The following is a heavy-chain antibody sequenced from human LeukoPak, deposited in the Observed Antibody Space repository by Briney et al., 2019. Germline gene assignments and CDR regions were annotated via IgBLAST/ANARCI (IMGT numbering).Heavy chain of an antibody. Sequence: PSETLSLTCTVSGGPITITNYYWAWVRQPPGRGLEWIGSIYYSGSTNYNPSLKSRVTISVDTSKNQFSLKLSSVTAADTAVYYCARVTSPRRNFDYWGQGTLVTVSS. CDR2: IYYSGST. CDR3: ARVTSPRRNFDY. V-gene: IGHV4-39*07. J-gene: IGHJ4*02. CDR1: GGPITITNYY. D-gene: IGHD1-14*01.